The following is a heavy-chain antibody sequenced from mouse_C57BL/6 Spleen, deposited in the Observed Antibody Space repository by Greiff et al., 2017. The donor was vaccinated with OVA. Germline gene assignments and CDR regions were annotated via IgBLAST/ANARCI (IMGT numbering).Heavy chain of an antibody. CDR2: IYPGDGDT. J-gene: IGHJ1*03. CDR1: GYAFSSYW. CDR3: ARAVVGYFDV. Sequence: VKLQESGAELVKPGASVKISCKASGYAFSSYWMNWVKQRPGKGLEWIGQIYPGDGDTNYNGKFKGKATLTADKSSSTAYMQLSSLTSEDSAVYFCARAVVGYFDVWGTGTTVTVSS. V-gene: IGHV1-80*01. D-gene: IGHD1-1*01.